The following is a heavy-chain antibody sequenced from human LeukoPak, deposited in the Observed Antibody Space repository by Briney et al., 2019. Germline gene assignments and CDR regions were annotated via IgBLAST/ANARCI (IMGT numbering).Heavy chain of an antibody. V-gene: IGHV4-34*01. CDR1: GGSFSGYY. D-gene: IGHD4-11*01. CDR3: ARAARTTYDAFDI. CDR2: INHSGST. J-gene: IGHJ3*02. Sequence: SETLSLTCAVYGGSFSGYYWSWLRQPPGKGVEWIGEINHSGSTNYNPSLKSRVTISVDTSKDQFSLKLSSVTAADTAVYYCARAARTTYDAFDIWGQGTMVTVSS.